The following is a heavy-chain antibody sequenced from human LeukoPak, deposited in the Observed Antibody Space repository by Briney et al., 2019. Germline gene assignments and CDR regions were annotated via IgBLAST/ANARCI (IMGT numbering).Heavy chain of an antibody. D-gene: IGHD6-13*01. CDR2: IWYEGSNK. CDR1: GFTFSSYG. J-gene: IGHJ5*02. V-gene: IGHV3-33*01. CDR3: AREYSAGWFDP. Sequence: GGSLRLSCAASGFTFSSYGMHWVRQAPGEGLEWVAVIWYEGSNKFYADSVKGRFTISRGNSKNTLYLQMNSLRAEDTAVYYCAREYSAGWFDPWGQGTLVTVST.